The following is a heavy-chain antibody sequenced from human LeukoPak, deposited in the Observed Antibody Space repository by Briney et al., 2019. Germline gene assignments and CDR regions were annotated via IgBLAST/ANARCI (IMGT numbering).Heavy chain of an antibody. D-gene: IGHD4-17*01. Sequence: GGSLRLSCAASGFIFSSYAMSWVRQAPGKGLEWVSAISGSGGSTYYADSVKGRFTISRDNSKNTLYLQMNSLRAEDTAVYYCAKLPTVTTSMDYWGQGTLVTVSS. J-gene: IGHJ4*02. CDR1: GFIFSSYA. CDR3: AKLPTVTTSMDY. V-gene: IGHV3-23*01. CDR2: ISGSGGST.